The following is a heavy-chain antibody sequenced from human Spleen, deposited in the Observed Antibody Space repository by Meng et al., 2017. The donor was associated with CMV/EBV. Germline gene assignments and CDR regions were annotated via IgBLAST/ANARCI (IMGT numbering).Heavy chain of an antibody. J-gene: IGHJ4*02. CDR1: GFTFSSYA. D-gene: IGHD6-13*01. Sequence: VQLVGSRGGVVQTATSLSLSCAASGFTFSSYAMHWVRQAPGKGLEWVAVISYDGSNKYYADSVKGRFTISRDNSKNTLYLQMNSLRAEDTAVYYCARGGDSSFDYWGQGTLVTVSS. CDR3: ARGGDSSFDY. V-gene: IGHV3-30-3*01. CDR2: ISYDGSNK.